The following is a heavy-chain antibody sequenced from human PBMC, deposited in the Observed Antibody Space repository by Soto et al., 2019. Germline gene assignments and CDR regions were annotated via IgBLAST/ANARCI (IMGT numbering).Heavy chain of an antibody. CDR2: MYYSGST. V-gene: IGHV4-59*08. Sequence: QVQLQESGPGQVKPSETLSLSCSVSGGSISGHYWSWVRQTPGKGLEWIGYMYYSGSTNYNPSLKSRVTISVDTSKNHFSLRLTSVTAADTAVYYCARGPYYDLIWNYYYMDVWGKGTTVTVSS. CDR3: ARGPYYDLIWNYYYMDV. CDR1: GGSISGHY. J-gene: IGHJ6*03. D-gene: IGHD3-16*01.